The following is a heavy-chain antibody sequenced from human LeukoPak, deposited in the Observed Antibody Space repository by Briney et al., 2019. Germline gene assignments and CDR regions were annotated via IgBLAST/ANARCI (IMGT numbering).Heavy chain of an antibody. V-gene: IGHV3-23*01. CDR3: VKGLGPETLWSTVDY. CDR2: MSGSGGST. Sequence: GGSLRLSCAASRFIFSSYAMSWVRQAPGKGLEWVSVMSGSGGSTYYADSVTGRFTISRDNSKNTLYLQMNSLRAEDTAVYYCVKGLGPETLWSTVDYWGQGTLVTVSS. J-gene: IGHJ4*02. D-gene: IGHD5-18*01. CDR1: RFIFSSYA.